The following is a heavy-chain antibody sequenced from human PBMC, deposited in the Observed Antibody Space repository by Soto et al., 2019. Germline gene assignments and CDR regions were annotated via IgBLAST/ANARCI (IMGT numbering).Heavy chain of an antibody. J-gene: IGHJ4*02. Sequence: PSETLSLTCTVSGGSISSFCWSWIRQHPGKGLEWIGYIYYSGSTNYNPSLKSRVTISVDTSKNQFSLKLSSVTAADTAVYYCARVRDTSGCYTFDFWGQGTLVTVSS. V-gene: IGHV4-59*01. CDR3: ARVRDTSGCYTFDF. CDR2: IYYSGST. CDR1: GGSISSFC. D-gene: IGHD6-19*01.